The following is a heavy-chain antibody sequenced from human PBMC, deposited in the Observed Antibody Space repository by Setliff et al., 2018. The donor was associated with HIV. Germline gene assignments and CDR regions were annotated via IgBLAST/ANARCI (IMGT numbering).Heavy chain of an antibody. J-gene: IGHJ4*02. CDR1: GESLSDYY. Sequence: SETLSLTCAVYGESLSDYYWGWIRQPPGKGLQWIGSIHYSGSTYYQPSLRSRVSISVDTAKNQFSLNLKSVTAADTAVYYCARRGDGYILDYWGRGTLVTVSS. CDR2: IHYSGST. V-gene: IGHV4-39*01. CDR3: ARRGDGYILDY. D-gene: IGHD5-12*01.